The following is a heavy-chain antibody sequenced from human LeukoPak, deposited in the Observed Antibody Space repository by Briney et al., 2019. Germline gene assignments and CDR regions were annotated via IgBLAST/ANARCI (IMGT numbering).Heavy chain of an antibody. V-gene: IGHV4-34*01. CDR2: INHSGST. J-gene: IGHJ4*02. CDR3: ARGGIVVVPAAIRNGPRRANFDY. CDR1: GGSFSGYY. Sequence: SETLSLTCAVYGGSFSGYYWSWIRQPPGKGLEWIGEINHSGSTNYNPSLKSRVTISVDTSKNQFSLKLSSVTAADTAVYYCARGGIVVVPAAIRNGPRRANFDYWGQGTLVTVSS. D-gene: IGHD2-2*02.